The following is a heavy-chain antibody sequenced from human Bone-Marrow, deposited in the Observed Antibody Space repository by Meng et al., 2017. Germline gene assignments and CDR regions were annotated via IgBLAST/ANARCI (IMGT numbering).Heavy chain of an antibody. D-gene: IGHD5-18*01. CDR2: IVGGSGNT. V-gene: IGHV1-58*01. CDR1: GFTFTSSA. Sequence: SVKVSCKASGFTFTSSAVQWVRQARGQRLEWIGWIVGGSGNTNYAQKFQERVTITRDMSTSTAYMELSSLRSEDTAVYYCAVTAMVTYDAFDIWGQGTMVTVSS. J-gene: IGHJ3*02. CDR3: AVTAMVTYDAFDI.